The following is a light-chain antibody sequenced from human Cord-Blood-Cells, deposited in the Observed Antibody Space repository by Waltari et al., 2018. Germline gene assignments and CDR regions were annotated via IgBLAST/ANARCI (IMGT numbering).Light chain of an antibody. J-gene: IGLJ3*02. CDR3: SSYAGSNNLV. CDR2: EVS. Sequence: QSALTQPPSASGSPGQSVTISCTGTRSDVGGYNYVSWYQQHPAKAPKLMSYEVSKRRAWFPDRFSGSKSGNTASRTVSGLQAEDEAEYYCSSYAGSNNLVFGGGTKLTVL. V-gene: IGLV2-8*01. CDR1: RSDVGGYNY.